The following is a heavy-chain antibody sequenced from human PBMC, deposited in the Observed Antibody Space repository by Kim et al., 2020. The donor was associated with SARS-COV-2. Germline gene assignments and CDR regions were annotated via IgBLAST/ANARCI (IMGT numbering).Heavy chain of an antibody. CDR1: GGSISSSSYY. CDR3: ARDVVVVAAIQGDDAFDI. D-gene: IGHD2-15*01. CDR2: IYYSGST. V-gene: IGHV4-39*02. Sequence: SETLSLTCTVSGGSISSSSYYWGWIRQPPGKGLEWIGSIYYSGSTYYNPSLKSRVTISVDTSKNQFSLKLSSVTAADTAVYYCARDVVVVAAIQGDDAFDIWGQGTMVTVSS. J-gene: IGHJ3*02.